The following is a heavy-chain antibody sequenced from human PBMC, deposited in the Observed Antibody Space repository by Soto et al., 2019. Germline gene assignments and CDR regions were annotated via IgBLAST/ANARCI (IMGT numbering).Heavy chain of an antibody. Sequence: SETLSLTCTVSGGSIRSFYWSWIRQPPGKRLEWIGNIFYSGSTTYNPSFKSRVTISVDTSKNQFSLRLSSVTAADTAVYYCARPLISMVRGVKYPGAFDIWGQGTLVTVSS. V-gene: IGHV4-59*08. D-gene: IGHD3-10*01. J-gene: IGHJ3*02. CDR2: IFYSGST. CDR1: GGSIRSFY. CDR3: ARPLISMVRGVKYPGAFDI.